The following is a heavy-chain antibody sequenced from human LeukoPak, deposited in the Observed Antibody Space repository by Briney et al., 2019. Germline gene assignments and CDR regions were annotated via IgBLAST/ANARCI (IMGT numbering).Heavy chain of an antibody. J-gene: IGHJ4*02. CDR1: GASVNDYY. CDR2: VHYSGSS. Sequence: SETLSLTCTVSGASVNDYYWTWIRQTPGKGLEWIGYVHYSGSSDFNPSLKSRVTMSLASTENQLPLKVTSVTAADTAVYYCARGGWSLDFWGQGTLVTVSS. CDR3: ARGGWSLDF. V-gene: IGHV4-59*02.